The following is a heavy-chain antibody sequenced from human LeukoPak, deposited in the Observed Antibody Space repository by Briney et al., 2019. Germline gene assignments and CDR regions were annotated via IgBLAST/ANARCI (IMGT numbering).Heavy chain of an antibody. CDR3: ARRGDGGRSFDY. D-gene: IGHD4-23*01. Sequence: GGSLRLSCAASGFTFSSSAMSWVRQAPGKGLEWVSAISNNGGYTYYADSVQGRLTISRDNSKSTLCLQMNSLRAEDTAVYYCARRGDGGRSFDYWGQGTLVTVSS. J-gene: IGHJ4*02. CDR2: ISNNGGYT. V-gene: IGHV3-23*01. CDR1: GFTFSSSA.